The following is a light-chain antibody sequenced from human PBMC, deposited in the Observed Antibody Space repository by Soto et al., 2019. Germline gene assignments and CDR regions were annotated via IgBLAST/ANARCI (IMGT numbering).Light chain of an antibody. CDR3: QQYNNWPPT. CDR2: GAS. J-gene: IGKJ1*01. Sequence: EIVMTQSPATLSVSPGDRATLSCRASRSVYSNLAWNQQKPGQAPRLLIYGASTRATGVPARFSGSGSGTEFTLTISSLQSEDFAVYYCQQYNNWPPTFGQGTKGEIK. V-gene: IGKV3-15*01. CDR1: RSVYSN.